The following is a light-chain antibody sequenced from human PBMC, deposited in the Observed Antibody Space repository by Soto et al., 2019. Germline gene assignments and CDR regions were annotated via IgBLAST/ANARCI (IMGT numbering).Light chain of an antibody. CDR1: QSVSSSY. Sequence: EIVLTQSPGTLSLSPGERATLSCRASQSVSSSYLAWYQQKPGQAPRLLIYGASSRATGIPDRFSGSGSGTDFTLTISRLEPEDFAVYYCQKAVTFGQGTKV. V-gene: IGKV3-20*01. J-gene: IGKJ1*01. CDR3: QKAVT. CDR2: GAS.